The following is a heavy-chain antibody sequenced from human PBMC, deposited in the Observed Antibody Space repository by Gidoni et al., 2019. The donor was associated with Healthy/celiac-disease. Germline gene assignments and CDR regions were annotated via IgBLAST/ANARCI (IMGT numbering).Heavy chain of an antibody. Sequence: EVQLVESGGGLVQPGGSLRLSCAASGFTFSSYSMNWVRQAPGKGLEWVSYISSSSSTINYADSVKGRFTIARDNAKNSLYLQMNSLRAEDTAVYYCARGSWEYYDSSGYYPYYFDYWGQGTLVTVSS. CDR3: ARGSWEYYDSSGYYPYYFDY. V-gene: IGHV3-48*01. CDR1: GFTFSSYS. CDR2: ISSSSSTI. D-gene: IGHD3-22*01. J-gene: IGHJ4*02.